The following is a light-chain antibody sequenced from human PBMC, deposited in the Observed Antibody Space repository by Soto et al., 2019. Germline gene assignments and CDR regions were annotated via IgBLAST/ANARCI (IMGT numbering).Light chain of an antibody. Sequence: QSVLTQPPSVSGTPGQRVTISCSGSSSNIGSNTVNWYQQFPGTAPRLLIYSSYQRPSGVPDRFSGSQSGTSASLAISGRQSDDEADYYCAAWDDSLKAIFGGGTQLTVL. CDR2: SSY. V-gene: IGLV1-44*01. J-gene: IGLJ7*01. CDR3: AAWDDSLKAI. CDR1: SSNIGSNT.